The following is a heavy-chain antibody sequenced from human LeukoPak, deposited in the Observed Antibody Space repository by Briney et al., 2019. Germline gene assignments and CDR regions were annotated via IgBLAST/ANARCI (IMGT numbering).Heavy chain of an antibody. CDR3: ARDGQFGVVDY. CDR2: IYSGGST. Sequence: GGSLRLSCAASGFTASSNYMSWVRQAPGKGLEWVSVIYSGGSTYYADSGKGRFTISRDNSKNTLYLQMISLRAEDTAVYYCARDGQFGVVDYWGQGTLVTVSS. V-gene: IGHV3-53*01. J-gene: IGHJ4*02. CDR1: GFTASSNY. D-gene: IGHD3-3*01.